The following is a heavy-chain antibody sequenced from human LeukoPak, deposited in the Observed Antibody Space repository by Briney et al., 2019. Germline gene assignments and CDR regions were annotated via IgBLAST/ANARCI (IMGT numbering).Heavy chain of an antibody. V-gene: IGHV1-18*01. Sequence: ASVKVSCKASGYTFTSYGISWVREAPGQGLEWMGWIIAYNGNTNYAQKLQGRVTMTTDTSTSTAYMELRSLRSDDTAVYYCARDGYSSSWSPGYYFDYWGQGTLVTVSS. D-gene: IGHD6-13*01. J-gene: IGHJ4*02. CDR1: GYTFTSYG. CDR2: IIAYNGNT. CDR3: ARDGYSSSWSPGYYFDY.